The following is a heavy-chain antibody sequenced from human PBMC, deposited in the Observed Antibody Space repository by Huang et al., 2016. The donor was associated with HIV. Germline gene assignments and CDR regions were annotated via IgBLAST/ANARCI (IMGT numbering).Heavy chain of an antibody. J-gene: IGHJ1*01. CDR2: ILTDGSKT. V-gene: IGHV3-30*04. CDR3: ARESRDWYCLSPTCPIEF. D-gene: IGHD2-2*01. Sequence: QVQLVQSGGGVVHPGRSLRLSCAGSGFTFSSYAMHWVRQAPGKGLEWLALILTDGSKTYYADSVKGRFTISRENGENTLYLEMDSLRAEDTAVYYCARESRDWYCLSPTCPIEFWGRGSLVTVSS. CDR1: GFTFSSYA.